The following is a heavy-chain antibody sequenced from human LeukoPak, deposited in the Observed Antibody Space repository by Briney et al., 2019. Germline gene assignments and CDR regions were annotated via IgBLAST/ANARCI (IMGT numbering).Heavy chain of an antibody. V-gene: IGHV6-1*01. J-gene: IGHJ3*01. CDR1: GDSFSTNSVA. CDR2: TYYRSKWNY. Sequence: SQTLSLTRAISGDSFSTNSVAWNWIRQSPSKGLEWLGRTYYRSKWNYDSAVSVKSRITINPDTSKNQYSLQLNSVTPDDTALYYCAGGMYSGFDFWGQGTMVTVSS. CDR3: AGGMYSGFDF. D-gene: IGHD2-15*01.